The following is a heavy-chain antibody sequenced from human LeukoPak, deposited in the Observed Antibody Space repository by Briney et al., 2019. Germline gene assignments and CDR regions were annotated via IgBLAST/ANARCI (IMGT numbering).Heavy chain of an antibody. Sequence: SETLSLTCAVSGGSISSGGYSWSWIRQPPGKGLEWIGYIYHSGSTYYNPSLKSRVTISVDRSKNQFPLKLSSVTAADTAVYYCARSGDYGDLGWFDPWGQGTLVTVSS. V-gene: IGHV4-30-2*01. CDR3: ARSGDYGDLGWFDP. D-gene: IGHD4-17*01. J-gene: IGHJ5*02. CDR1: GGSISSGGYS. CDR2: IYHSGST.